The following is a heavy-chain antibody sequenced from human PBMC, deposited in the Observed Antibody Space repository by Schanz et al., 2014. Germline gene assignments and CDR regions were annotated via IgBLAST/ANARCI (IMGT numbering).Heavy chain of an antibody. V-gene: IGHV3-23*04. Sequence: VQLVESGGTLVKPGGSLRLSCVVSGFTFSDYYMSWIRQAPGKGLEWVSTITSNGGGTYYADSVKGRFTISRDNAKNTLYLQMNSLRVEDTAEYYCAKNWKGHHITGRPGWSDGMDVWGQGTTVTVSS. CDR3: AKNWKGHHITGRPGWSDGMDV. CDR1: GFTFSDYY. J-gene: IGHJ6*02. D-gene: IGHD6-6*01. CDR2: ITSNGGGT.